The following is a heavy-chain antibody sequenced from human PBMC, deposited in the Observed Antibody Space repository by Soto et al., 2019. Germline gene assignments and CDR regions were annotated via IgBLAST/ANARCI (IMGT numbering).Heavy chain of an antibody. D-gene: IGHD7-27*01. V-gene: IGHV3-48*03. Sequence: HPGGSLRLSCAASGLTFSSYEMNWVRQAPGKGLEWVSYISSSGSTKYYADSVKGRFTISRDNAKNSLYLQMNSLRAEDTAIYYCARDSPLGTSHAPDYFDYWGQGTLVTVSS. CDR2: ISSSGSTK. CDR1: GLTFSSYE. J-gene: IGHJ4*02. CDR3: ARDSPLGTSHAPDYFDY.